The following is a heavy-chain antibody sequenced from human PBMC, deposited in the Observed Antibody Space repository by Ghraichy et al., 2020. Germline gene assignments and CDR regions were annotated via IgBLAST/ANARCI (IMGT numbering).Heavy chain of an antibody. CDR1: GFTFSSYW. CDR2: IKQDGSEK. Sequence: GGSLRLSCAASGFTFSSYWMSWVRQAPGKGLEWVANIKQDGSEKYYVDSVKGRFTISRDNAKNSLYLQMNSLRAEDTAVYYCARIGLRLGELSGGFDYWGQGTLVTVSS. CDR3: ARIGLRLGELSGGFDY. J-gene: IGHJ4*02. D-gene: IGHD3-16*02. V-gene: IGHV3-7*01.